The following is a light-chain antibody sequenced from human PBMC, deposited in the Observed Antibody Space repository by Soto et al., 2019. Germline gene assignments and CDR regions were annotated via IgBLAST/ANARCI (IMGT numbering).Light chain of an antibody. Sequence: EAPGTMSLSPGYRPTLSFSASPSVSSNVAWYQQKPGQAPRLLIYDASTRATSIPARFSGGGSGTEFTLTISSLQSEDFAFYYCQQFNNWPRTFGQGTKVDIK. CDR3: QQFNNWPRT. CDR2: DAS. CDR1: PSVSSN. V-gene: IGKV3-15*01. J-gene: IGKJ1*01.